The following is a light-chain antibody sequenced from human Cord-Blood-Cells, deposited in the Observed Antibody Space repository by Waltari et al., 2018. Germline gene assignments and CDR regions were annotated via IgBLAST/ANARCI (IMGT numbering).Light chain of an antibody. Sequence: DIQMTQSPSTLSASVGDRVTITCRASQSISSWLDWYQQKPGKAPKLLIYDASSLESGVPSRFSCSGSGTEFTLTISSLQPDDFATYYCQQYNSYSGTFGQWTKVEIK. CDR3: QQYNSYSGT. CDR1: QSISSW. V-gene: IGKV1-5*01. CDR2: DAS. J-gene: IGKJ1*01.